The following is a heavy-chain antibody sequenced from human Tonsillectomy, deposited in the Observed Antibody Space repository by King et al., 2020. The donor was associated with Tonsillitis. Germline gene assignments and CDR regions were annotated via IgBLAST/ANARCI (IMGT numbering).Heavy chain of an antibody. V-gene: IGHV3-43D*03. D-gene: IGHD3-10*01. CDR2: ISWAGTSP. CDR3: VLLEVSATY. Sequence: EVQLVESGGAVVQPGGSLTLSCAASGFTFDDYAMHWVRQTPEKGLEWIALISWAGTSPYYRDSVKGRFTISRDNSKNSLYLQMSGLRPEDSALYYCVLLEVSATYWGQGTLVTVSS. J-gene: IGHJ4*02. CDR1: GFTFDDYA.